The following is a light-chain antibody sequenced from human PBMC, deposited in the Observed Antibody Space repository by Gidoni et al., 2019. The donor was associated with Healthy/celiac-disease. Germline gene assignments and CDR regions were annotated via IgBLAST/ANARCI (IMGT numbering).Light chain of an antibody. V-gene: IGLV1-44*01. CDR3: AAWDDSLNGVV. Sequence: QSVLTQPPAASGTPGQRVTISCSGSSSNIGSNTVNWYQQLPVTAPKLLIYSNNQRPYGVPDRFSGSKSGTSASLAISWLQSEDEADYYCAAWDDSLNGVVFGGGTKLTVL. CDR2: SNN. CDR1: SSNIGSNT. J-gene: IGLJ2*01.